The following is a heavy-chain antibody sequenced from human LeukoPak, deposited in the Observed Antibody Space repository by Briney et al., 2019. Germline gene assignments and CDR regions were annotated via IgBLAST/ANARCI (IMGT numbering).Heavy chain of an antibody. J-gene: IGHJ5*02. V-gene: IGHV4-34*01. D-gene: IGHD3-10*01. Sequence: SETLSLTCAVYGGSFSGYYWSWIRQPPGKGLEWIGEINHSGSTNYNPSLKSRVTIAVDTSKNQFSLKLSSVSAPDTALFCCAREVPMGRGDLIRGRWFDPWGQGTLVTVSS. CDR1: GGSFSGYY. CDR2: INHSGST. CDR3: AREVPMGRGDLIRGRWFDP.